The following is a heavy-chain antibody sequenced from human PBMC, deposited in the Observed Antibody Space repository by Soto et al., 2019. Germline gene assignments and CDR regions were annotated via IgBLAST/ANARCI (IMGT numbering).Heavy chain of an antibody. CDR3: VKGSDVARQELDY. Sequence: QVQLVESGGGVVQPGRSLRLSCAASGFTFSNFGMHWGRQAPGKRLEWVAAISSDGSDKYYSDSVKGRFTISRDNSKTTLFLQMNSLRVEDTAVYYCVKGSDVARQELDYWGQGTLVTVSS. CDR2: ISSDGSDK. V-gene: IGHV3-30*18. CDR1: GFTFSNFG. D-gene: IGHD3-3*01. J-gene: IGHJ4*02.